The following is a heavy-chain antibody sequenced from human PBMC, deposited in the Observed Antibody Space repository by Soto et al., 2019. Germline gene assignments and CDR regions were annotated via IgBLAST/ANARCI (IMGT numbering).Heavy chain of an antibody. J-gene: IGHJ5*01. CDR2: MNRDGSEK. V-gene: IGHV3-7*03. CDR3: ARDRGNSWFAS. Sequence: VQLVESGGDVVQPGGSLRLSCAASGFIFSSYWMTWVRQAPGKGLEWVANMNRDGSEKYYVDSVKGRFTISRDNAKNSLSLQMNSLRAEDTGVYFCARDRGNSWFASWGRGTLVTVSS. CDR1: GFIFSSYW.